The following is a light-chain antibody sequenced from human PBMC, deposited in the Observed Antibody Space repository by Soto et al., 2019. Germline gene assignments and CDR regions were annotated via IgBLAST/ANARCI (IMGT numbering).Light chain of an antibody. V-gene: IGLV3-9*01. CDR1: NIGSKT. CDR2: SDS. J-gene: IGLJ3*02. CDR3: QVWDISTAV. Sequence: SYELTQPLSVSVALGQTARITCGGNNIGSKTVHWYQQKPGQAPVLVIYSDSNRPSGIPERFSGSNSGNTATLTISGAQAGDEADYYCQVWDISTAVFGGGTKLTVL.